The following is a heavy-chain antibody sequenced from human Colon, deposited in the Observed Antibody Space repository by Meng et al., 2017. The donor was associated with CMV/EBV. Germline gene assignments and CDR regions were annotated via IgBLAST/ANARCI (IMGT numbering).Heavy chain of an antibody. V-gene: IGHV3-21*01. J-gene: IGHJ4*02. D-gene: IGHD5-18*01. CDR1: GFTFSNYN. Sequence: EVILVESGGXLVKPGGYVRLSCAASGFTFSNYNINWVRQAPGKGLEWVASISSSSGYIYYADSLKGRFTISRDNAKNSAFLQVNSLRAEDTAVYYCSAQETPMIDDLGQGTLGTVSS. CDR3: SAQETPMIDD. CDR2: ISSSSGYI.